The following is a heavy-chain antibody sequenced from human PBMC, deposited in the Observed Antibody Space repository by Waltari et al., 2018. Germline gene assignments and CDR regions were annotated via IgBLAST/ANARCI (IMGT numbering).Heavy chain of an antibody. CDR2: INAGNGKP. CDR1: GYTFTSYA. Sequence: QVQLVQSGAEVKKPGASVKVSCKASGYTFTSYAMHWVRQAPGQRIEWMGWINAGNGKPKVSQEFQDRVTIARDTSASTAYMELSSLGSEDIAVYYCARGPLGWLGSSNLDYWGQGTLVTVSS. CDR3: ARGPLGWLGSSNLDY. J-gene: IGHJ4*02. D-gene: IGHD2-8*01. V-gene: IGHV1-3*03.